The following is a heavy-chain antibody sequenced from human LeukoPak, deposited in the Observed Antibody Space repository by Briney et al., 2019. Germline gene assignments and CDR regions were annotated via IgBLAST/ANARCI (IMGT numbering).Heavy chain of an antibody. CDR1: GYSLSNNG. J-gene: IGHJ4*02. CDR3: ARWYGDDPSYYLDS. CDR2: IWNEGSKK. V-gene: IGHV3-33*01. Sequence: QSGGSLRLSCAASGYSLSNNGMHWVRQAPGKGLEWVAVIWNEGSKKYYADSVKGRFTISSDSSKNTVYLQLNSLRVEDTAGYYCARWYGDDPSYYLDSWGQGTLVTVSS. D-gene: IGHD4-17*01.